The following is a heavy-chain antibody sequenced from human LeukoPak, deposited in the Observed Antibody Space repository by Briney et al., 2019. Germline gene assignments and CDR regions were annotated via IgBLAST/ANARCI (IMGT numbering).Heavy chain of an antibody. D-gene: IGHD1-26*01. CDR2: MYHSGST. V-gene: IGHV4-38-2*02. J-gene: IGHJ4*02. CDR3: ARSMILGATIDY. Sequence: SETLSLTCTVSGYSISSHYYWGWIRQPPGIGLEWIGSMYHSGSTYYNLPLKSRVTISVDTSKNQLSLKLSSVTAADTAVYYCARSMILGATIDYWGLGTLVTVSS. CDR1: GYSISSHYY.